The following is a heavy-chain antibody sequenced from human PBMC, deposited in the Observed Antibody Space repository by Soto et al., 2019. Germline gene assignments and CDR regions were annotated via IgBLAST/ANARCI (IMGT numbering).Heavy chain of an antibody. J-gene: IGHJ3*02. CDR2: ISAYNGNT. CDR3: ARECSEGDCYIDAFDI. D-gene: IGHD2-21*02. Sequence: QVQLVQSGAEVKKPGASVKVSCKASGYTFTSYGISWVRQAPGQGLEWMGWISAYNGNTNYAQKLQGRVTMTTDTSTSTAYMELRSLRSDDTTVYYCARECSEGDCYIDAFDIWGHGTMVTVSS. CDR1: GYTFTSYG. V-gene: IGHV1-18*01.